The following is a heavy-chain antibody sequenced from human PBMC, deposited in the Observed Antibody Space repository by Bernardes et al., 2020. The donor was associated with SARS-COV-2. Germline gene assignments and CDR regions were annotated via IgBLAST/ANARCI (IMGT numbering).Heavy chain of an antibody. V-gene: IGHV3-9*01. CDR1: GFTFDDYA. J-gene: IGHJ4*02. D-gene: IGHD3-10*01. CDR2: ISWNSGSI. Sequence: SLRLSCAASGFTFDDYAMHWVRQAPGKDLEWVSGISWNSGSIGYADSVKGRFTISRDNAKNSLYLQMKSLRAEDTAFYYCAKSGKYYNGPGSYYSPYYFDDWGQGTLVTVSS. CDR3: AKSGKYYNGPGSYYSPYYFDD.